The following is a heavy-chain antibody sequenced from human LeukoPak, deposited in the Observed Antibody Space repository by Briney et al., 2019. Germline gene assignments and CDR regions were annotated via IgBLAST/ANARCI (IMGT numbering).Heavy chain of an antibody. D-gene: IGHD3-22*01. J-gene: IGHJ4*02. CDR3: AKRAYDSSGYYYLGVHSVGYYFDY. CDR1: GFTFSSYA. CDR2: ISGSGGST. Sequence: SGGSLRLSCAASGFTFSSYAVSWVRQAPGKGLEWVSAISGSGGSTYYADSVKGRFTISRDNSKNTLYLQMNSLRAEDTAVYYCAKRAYDSSGYYYLGVHSVGYYFDYWGQGTLVIVSS. V-gene: IGHV3-23*01.